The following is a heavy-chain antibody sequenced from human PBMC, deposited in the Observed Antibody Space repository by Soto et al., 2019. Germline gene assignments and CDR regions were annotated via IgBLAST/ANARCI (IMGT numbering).Heavy chain of an antibody. CDR2: TSGYGGTT. J-gene: IGHJ3*02. Sequence: DVQLLESGGGLVQPGGSLRLACAGSGFTFSNSALIWVRQAPGKGLVWVSTTSGYGGTTYYADSVKGRFTLSRDHSKNTLFLQMSSLRAEDTALYYCAKASCSTPSCRYPDAFEMWVQVAMVTVSS. D-gene: IGHD2-2*01. CDR3: AKASCSTPSCRYPDAFEM. CDR1: GFTFSNSA. V-gene: IGHV3-23*01.